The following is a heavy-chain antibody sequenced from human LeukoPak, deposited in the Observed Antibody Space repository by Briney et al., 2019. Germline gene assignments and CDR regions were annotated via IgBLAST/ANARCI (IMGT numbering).Heavy chain of an antibody. D-gene: IGHD1-1*01. CDR3: TRDSWTGDSVLGGGDY. V-gene: IGHV3-49*04. CDR1: GFNFGEYA. J-gene: IGHJ4*02. Sequence: GGSLRLSCTASGFNFGEYAMSWVRRAPGKGLEWLGFIRSNTFGGTTEYAASVKGRFTISRDDSKSIAYLLMNSLGTEDTAVYYCTRDSWTGDSVLGGGDYWGQGTRVTVSS. CDR2: IRSNTFGGTT.